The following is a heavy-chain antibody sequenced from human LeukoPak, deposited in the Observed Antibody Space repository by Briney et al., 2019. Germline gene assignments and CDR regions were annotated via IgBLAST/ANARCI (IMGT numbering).Heavy chain of an antibody. J-gene: IGHJ4*02. V-gene: IGHV3-23*01. Sequence: GGSLRLSCAASGFNFRYYAMNWVRQAPGKGLEWVSTISSSGGVPYYVDSVKGRFNISRDNSKNTLYLEMSSLRAEDTAVYYCAKDVRGSHVYYFEFWGQGSLVTVSS. CDR3: AKDVRGSHVYYFEF. CDR2: ISSSGGVP. CDR1: GFNFRYYA. D-gene: IGHD3-10*02.